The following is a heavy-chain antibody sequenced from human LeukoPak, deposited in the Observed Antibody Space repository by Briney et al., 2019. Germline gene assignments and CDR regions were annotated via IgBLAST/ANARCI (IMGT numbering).Heavy chain of an antibody. Sequence: PGGSLRLSCAASGFTFSSYSMNWVRQAPGKGLEWVSYISGGSSTIYYADSVKGRFTISRDNAKNSLYLQMNSLRAEDTAVYYCARDKIKGYWGQGTLVTVSS. CDR2: ISGGSSTI. CDR3: ARDKIKGY. CDR1: GFTFSSYS. J-gene: IGHJ4*02. V-gene: IGHV3-48*04.